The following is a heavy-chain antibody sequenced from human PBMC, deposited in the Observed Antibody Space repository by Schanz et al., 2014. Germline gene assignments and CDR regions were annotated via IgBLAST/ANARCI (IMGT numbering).Heavy chain of an antibody. V-gene: IGHV3-53*01. D-gene: IGHD6-19*01. CDR2: IYSSGST. CDR3: AKDHPSSGWPAFDV. CDR1: GFTVSNSY. J-gene: IGHJ4*02. Sequence: DVQLVDSGGGLVQPGGSLRLSCAASGFTVSNSYIHWVRQAPGKGLEWVSTIYSSGSTYYADSVKGRFTISRDNSKNTLYLQMNSLRAEDTAIYFCAKDHPSSGWPAFDVWGQGTQVTVSS.